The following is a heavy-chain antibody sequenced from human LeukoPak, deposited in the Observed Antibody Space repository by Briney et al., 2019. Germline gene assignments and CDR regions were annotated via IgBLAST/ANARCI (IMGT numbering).Heavy chain of an antibody. Sequence: SQTLSLTCAVSGGSISSGGYSWSWIRQPPGKGLEWIGYTYHSGSTYYNPSLKSRVTISVDRSKNQFSLKLSSVTAADTAVYYCARGSLIYGSGSYRFDPWGQGTLVTVSS. V-gene: IGHV4-30-2*01. CDR3: ARGSLIYGSGSYRFDP. CDR2: TYHSGST. CDR1: GGSISSGGYS. D-gene: IGHD3-10*01. J-gene: IGHJ5*02.